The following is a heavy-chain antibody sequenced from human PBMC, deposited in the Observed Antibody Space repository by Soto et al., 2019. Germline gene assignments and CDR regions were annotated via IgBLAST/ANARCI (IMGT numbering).Heavy chain of an antibody. V-gene: IGHV6-1*01. D-gene: IGHD3-16*01. Sequence: PSYTLSLTCTTSGDSVSGSSPAWSWSRQGPARPLEWLGRTYYRSKWYNDYAVSVKSRITVTPDTSKNQFSLHLNSVTPEDTAVYHCAREFPYYESSDSYFDYWGQGALLTVS. J-gene: IGHJ4*02. CDR1: GDSVSGSSPA. CDR3: AREFPYYESSDSYFDY. CDR2: TYYRSKWYN.